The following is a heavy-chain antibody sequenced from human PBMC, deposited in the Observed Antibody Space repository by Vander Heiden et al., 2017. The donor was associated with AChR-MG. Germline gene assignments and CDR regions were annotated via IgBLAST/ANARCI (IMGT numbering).Heavy chain of an antibody. V-gene: IGHV4-31*03. CDR1: GGSISSGGYY. CDR3: ARVIGYDFGLVIPVYNWFDP. CDR2: IYYSGST. Sequence: QVQLQESGPGLVKPSQTLSLTCTVSGGSISSGGYYWSWIRQHPWKGLEWIGYIYYSGSTYYNPSLKSRVTISVDTSKNQFSLKLSSVTAADTAVYYCARVIGYDFGLVIPVYNWFDPWGQGTLVTVSS. J-gene: IGHJ5*02. D-gene: IGHD3-3*01.